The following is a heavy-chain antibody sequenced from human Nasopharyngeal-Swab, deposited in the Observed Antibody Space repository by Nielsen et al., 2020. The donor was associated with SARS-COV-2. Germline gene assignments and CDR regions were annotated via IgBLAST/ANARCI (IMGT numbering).Heavy chain of an antibody. CDR1: GFTFSNYN. J-gene: IGHJ4*02. CDR2: ISSSTTYI. CDR3: ARRRPILHLGEFSSSFDS. Sequence: GGSLRLSRAASGFTFSNYNMNWVRQAPGKGLEWVSSISSSTTYIYYADSVKGRFTISRDNAKNSLYLQMNSLRAEDTAVYYCARRRPILHLGEFSSSFDSWGQGTLVTVSS. D-gene: IGHD3-16*01. V-gene: IGHV3-21*01.